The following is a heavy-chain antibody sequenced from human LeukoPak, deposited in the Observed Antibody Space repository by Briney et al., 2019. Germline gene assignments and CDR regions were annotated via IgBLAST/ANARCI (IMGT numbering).Heavy chain of an antibody. Sequence: GASVKVSCKASGYTFTGYYMHWVRQAPGQGLEWMGWINPNSGGTNYAQKFQGRVTMTRDTSISTAYMELSRLRSGDTAVYYCASSTMVRGAWFDPWGQGTLVTVSS. CDR3: ASSTMVRGAWFDP. D-gene: IGHD3-10*01. J-gene: IGHJ5*02. CDR1: GYTFTGYY. CDR2: INPNSGGT. V-gene: IGHV1-2*02.